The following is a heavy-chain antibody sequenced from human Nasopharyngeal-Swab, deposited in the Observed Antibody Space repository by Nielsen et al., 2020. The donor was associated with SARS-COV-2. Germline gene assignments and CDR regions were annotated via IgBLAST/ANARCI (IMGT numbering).Heavy chain of an antibody. D-gene: IGHD5-18*01. J-gene: IGHJ5*02. CDR2: IYYSGST. CDR3: ARDPGYSYFNWFDP. Sequence: SETLSLTCTVSGGSVSSGSYYWSWILQPPGKGLEWIGYIYYSGSTNYNPSLKSRVTISVDTSKNQFSLKLSSVTAADTAVYYCARDPGYSYFNWFDPWGQGTLVTVSS. CDR1: GGSVSSGSYY. V-gene: IGHV4-61*01.